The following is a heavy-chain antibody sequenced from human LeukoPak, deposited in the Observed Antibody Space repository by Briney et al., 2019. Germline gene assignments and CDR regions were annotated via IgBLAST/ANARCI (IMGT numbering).Heavy chain of an antibody. D-gene: IGHD5-12*01. CDR1: GFTFSSYA. V-gene: IGHV3-23*01. CDR3: AKSYNGYESKPDY. CDR2: ISNSGGRT. Sequence: EGPLRLSCAASGFTFSSYAMSWVRQAPGKGLEWVSSISNSGGRTFYTDSVKGRFTISGDNSKITLYLQMNSLRAEDTAVYYCAKSYNGYESKPDYWGQGTLVTVSS. J-gene: IGHJ4*02.